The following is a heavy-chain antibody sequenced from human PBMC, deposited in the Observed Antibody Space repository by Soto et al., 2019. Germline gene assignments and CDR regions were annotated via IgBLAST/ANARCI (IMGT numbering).Heavy chain of an antibody. CDR2: IYDSGST. Sequence: QVQLQESGPGLVKPSPTLSLTCTVSGGSISRSGYFWSWILQRPGKGMEWIGYIYDSGSTYYNPSLKSRVSLSVDTSKNQFSLNLTSVTAADTAMYYCARSSRAYFDYWGQGTLVTVSS. J-gene: IGHJ4*02. CDR3: ARSSRAYFDY. V-gene: IGHV4-31*03. CDR1: GGSISRSGYF.